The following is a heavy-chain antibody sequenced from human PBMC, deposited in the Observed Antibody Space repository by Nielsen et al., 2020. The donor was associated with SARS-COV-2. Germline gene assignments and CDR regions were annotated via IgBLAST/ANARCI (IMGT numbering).Heavy chain of an antibody. D-gene: IGHD1-14*01. CDR3: AKAYGKYYFDY. Sequence: GESLKISCAASGFTFSSYGMHWVRQAPGKGLEWVAAISYDGSNKYYADSVKGRFTISRDNSKNTLYLQMNSLRAEDTAVYYCAKAYGKYYFDYWGQGTLVTVSS. J-gene: IGHJ4*02. CDR2: ISYDGSNK. V-gene: IGHV3-30*18. CDR1: GFTFSSYG.